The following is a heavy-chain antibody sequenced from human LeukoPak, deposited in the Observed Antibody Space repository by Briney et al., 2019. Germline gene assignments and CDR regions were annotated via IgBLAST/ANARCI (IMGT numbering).Heavy chain of an antibody. D-gene: IGHD5-18*01. V-gene: IGHV4-4*07. CDR2: IYTSGST. CDR3: ARTAMVPYYYYYMDV. CDR1: GGSISSYY. Sequence: SETLSLTCTVSGGSISSYYWSWIRQPAGKGLEWIGRIYTSGSTNYNPSLKSRVTMSVDTSKNQFPLKLSSVTAADTAVYYCARTAMVPYYYYYMDVWGKGTTVTISS. J-gene: IGHJ6*03.